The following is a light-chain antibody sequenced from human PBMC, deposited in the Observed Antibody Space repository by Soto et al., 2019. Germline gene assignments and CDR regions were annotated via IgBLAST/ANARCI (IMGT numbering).Light chain of an antibody. Sequence: EIVMTQSPATLSVSPGERATLSCRASQSVRSNLASYQQKPGQDPRLLIYGTSTRATGIPARFSGSGTGTEFTLTISSLQAEDFAFYYWQQYKNWPLYTFGQGTKLEIK. V-gene: IGKV3-15*01. CDR1: QSVRSN. J-gene: IGKJ2*01. CDR2: GTS. CDR3: QQYKNWPLYT.